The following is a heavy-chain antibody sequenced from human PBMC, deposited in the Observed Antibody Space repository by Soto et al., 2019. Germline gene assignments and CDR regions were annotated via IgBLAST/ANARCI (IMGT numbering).Heavy chain of an antibody. Sequence: GGSLRLSCAASGFNFSSYWMHWVRQTPGKGLVWVSRINSDGSSVSYADSVKGRFTVSRDNAKNTLYLQMNSLRVEDTAVYYCARVTERRAAADKADYWGLGTLVTVSS. D-gene: IGHD6-13*01. CDR3: ARVTERRAAADKADY. J-gene: IGHJ4*02. CDR2: INSDGSSV. CDR1: GFNFSSYW. V-gene: IGHV3-74*01.